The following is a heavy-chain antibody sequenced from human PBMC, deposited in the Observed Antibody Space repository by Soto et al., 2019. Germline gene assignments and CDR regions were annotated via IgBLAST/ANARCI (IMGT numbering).Heavy chain of an antibody. D-gene: IGHD5-12*01. Sequence: QVQLQESGPGLVKPSQTLSLTCTVYGGSISSGGYYWSWIRQHPGKGLEWIGYIYYSGSTYYNPSLKSRVTISVDTSKNQFSLKLSSVTAADTAVYYCARLEVGMDIVDEYYFDYWGQGTLVTVSS. V-gene: IGHV4-31*03. J-gene: IGHJ4*02. CDR1: GGSISSGGYY. CDR2: IYYSGST. CDR3: ARLEVGMDIVDEYYFDY.